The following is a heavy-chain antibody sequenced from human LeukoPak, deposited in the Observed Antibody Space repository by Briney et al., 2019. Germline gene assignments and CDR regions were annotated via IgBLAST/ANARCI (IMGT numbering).Heavy chain of an antibody. D-gene: IGHD1-26*01. V-gene: IGHV3-23*01. CDR2: ISGSGGST. Sequence: GGSLRLSCAASGFTFSSYAMSWVRQAPGKGLEWVSAISGSGGSTYYADSVKGRFTISRDNSKNTLYLQMNSLRAEDTAVYYCAKRAGTSGSYPNWFDPWGQGTLVTVSS. J-gene: IGHJ5*02. CDR3: AKRAGTSGSYPNWFDP. CDR1: GFTFSSYA.